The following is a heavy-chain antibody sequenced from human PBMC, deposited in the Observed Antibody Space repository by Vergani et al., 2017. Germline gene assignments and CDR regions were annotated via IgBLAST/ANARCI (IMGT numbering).Heavy chain of an antibody. CDR1: GFTFSSYS. CDR3: AKDQRGGGNYGWFDP. Sequence: EVQLVESGGGLVKPGGSLRLSCAASGFTFSSYSMNWVRQAPGKGLEWVAFIWSKPYGGTTEYAASVKGRFTISRDDSKSIAYLQMSSLRADDTALYYCAKDQRGGGNYGWFDPWGQGTLVTVSP. CDR2: IWSKPYGGTT. J-gene: IGHJ5*02. V-gene: IGHV3-71*04. D-gene: IGHD3-10*01.